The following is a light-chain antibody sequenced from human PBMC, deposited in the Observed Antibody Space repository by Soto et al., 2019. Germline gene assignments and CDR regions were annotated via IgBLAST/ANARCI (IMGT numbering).Light chain of an antibody. CDR2: ATS. CDR3: QVRPDRPQWT. V-gene: IGKV3-11*01. Sequence: EILITQSPAPLSVSPGDSATLSCRANWSVDTDLASYQQQPGQPPRLLVFATSARTTGVPDSGRVRVSGTDYTVSIPSLEPGDFGVYYCQVRPDRPQWTSSQCTKV. CDR1: WSVDTD. J-gene: IGKJ1*01.